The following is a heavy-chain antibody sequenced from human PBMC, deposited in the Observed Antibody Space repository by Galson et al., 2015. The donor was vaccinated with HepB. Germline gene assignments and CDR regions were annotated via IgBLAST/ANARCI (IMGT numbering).Heavy chain of an antibody. J-gene: IGHJ4*02. Sequence: SLRLSCAGSGFTFSGSAMHWVRQASGKGLEWVGRIGSESYNYATAYTASVKGRFTISRDDSKNTAYMQMNSLKTEDTAVYYCTRLGDLSGYSSLWGQGTLVTVSS. V-gene: IGHV3-73*01. D-gene: IGHD6-13*01. CDR1: GFTFSGSA. CDR3: TRLGDLSGYSSL. CDR2: IGSESYNYAT.